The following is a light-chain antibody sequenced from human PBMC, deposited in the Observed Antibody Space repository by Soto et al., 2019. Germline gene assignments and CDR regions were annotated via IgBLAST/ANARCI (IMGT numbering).Light chain of an antibody. V-gene: IGKV1-5*03. CDR3: QHYNYYSEA. J-gene: IGKJ1*01. Sequence: DIQMTQSPSTLSGSVGDRVTITCRASQTISSWLAWYQQKPGKAPKLLIYEASTLKSGVPSRFSGSGSGTEFTLTISSLQPDDFATYYCQHYNYYSEAFGQGTKVDIK. CDR1: QTISSW. CDR2: EAS.